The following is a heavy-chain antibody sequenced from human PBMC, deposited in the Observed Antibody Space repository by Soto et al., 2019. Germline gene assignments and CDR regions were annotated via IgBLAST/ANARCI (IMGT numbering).Heavy chain of an antibody. CDR2: INAGNGNT. CDR1: GYTFTSYA. Sequence: QVQLVQSGAEEKKPGASVKVSCKASGYTFTSYAMHWVRQAPGQRLEWMGWINAGNGNTKYSQKFQGRVTITRDTSASTAYMGLSSLRSEDTAVYYGARGGGGPLDWFDPWGQGTLVTVSS. CDR3: ARGGGGPLDWFDP. J-gene: IGHJ5*02. D-gene: IGHD3-10*01. V-gene: IGHV1-3*05.